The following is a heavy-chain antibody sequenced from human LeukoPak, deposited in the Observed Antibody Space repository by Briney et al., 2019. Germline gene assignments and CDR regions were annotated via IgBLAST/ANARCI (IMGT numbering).Heavy chain of an antibody. V-gene: IGHV4-59*04. CDR1: GGSISEFY. CDR3: ATRSYYDTSGVYGMDV. CDR2: VYYIGST. J-gene: IGHJ6*02. Sequence: NSSETLSLTCTVSGGSISEFYWSWIRQPPGRGLEWIGYVYYIGSTNYNPSLKSRVTISVDTSKNQFSLKLNSVTAADTAVYYCATRSYYDTSGVYGMDVWGQGTTVTVSS. D-gene: IGHD3-22*01.